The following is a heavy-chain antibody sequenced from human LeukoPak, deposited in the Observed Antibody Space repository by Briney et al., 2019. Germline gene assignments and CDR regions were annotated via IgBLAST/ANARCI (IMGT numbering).Heavy chain of an antibody. Sequence: PGGSLRLSCAASGFTFDDYGMGWVRQAPGKGLEWVSGINWNGGSTGYADSVKGRFTISRDNAKNSLYLQMNSLRAEDTALYYCARDIREIAAAGTSDYWGQGTLVTVSS. CDR3: ARDIREIAAAGTSDY. D-gene: IGHD6-13*01. CDR1: GFTFDDYG. V-gene: IGHV3-20*04. CDR2: INWNGGST. J-gene: IGHJ4*02.